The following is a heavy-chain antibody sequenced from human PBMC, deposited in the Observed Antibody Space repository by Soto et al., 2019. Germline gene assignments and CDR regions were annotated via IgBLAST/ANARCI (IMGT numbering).Heavy chain of an antibody. Sequence: QEKLVQTGAEVKTPGSSGTVSCKISGGSFRNNAFSWVRQAPGQGLEWMGQILPVYDTTKYARKFEGRVTITADKSPTTIHMELETVRSDDTAVYYCARMRGMLLGSFDVWGQGTTVSVSS. CDR2: ILPVYDTT. V-gene: IGHV1-69*06. J-gene: IGHJ3*01. CDR3: ARMRGMLLGSFDV. D-gene: IGHD3-16*01. CDR1: GGSFRNNA.